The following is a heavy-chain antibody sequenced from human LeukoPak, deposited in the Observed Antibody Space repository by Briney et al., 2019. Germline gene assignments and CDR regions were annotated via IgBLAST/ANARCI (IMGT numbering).Heavy chain of an antibody. V-gene: IGHV3-30*04. CDR1: GFTFSSYA. Sequence: PGGSLRLSCAASGFTFSSYAMHWVRQAPGKGLEWVAVISYDGSNKYYADSVKGRFTISRDNSKNTLYLQMSSLRAEDTAVYYCAKGVSKNPWGQGTLVTVSS. CDR3: AKGVSKNP. CDR2: ISYDGSNK. J-gene: IGHJ5*02.